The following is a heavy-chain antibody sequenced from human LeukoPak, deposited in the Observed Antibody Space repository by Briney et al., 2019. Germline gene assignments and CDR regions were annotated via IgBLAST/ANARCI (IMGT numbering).Heavy chain of an antibody. Sequence: SQTLSLTCTVSGGPISSGGYYWSWIRQHPGKGLEWIGYIYYSGSTYYNPSLKSRVTISVDTSKNQFSLKLSSVTAADTAVYYCARVRRHYDSSGYYPYYGMDVWGQGTTVTVSS. CDR3: ARVRRHYDSSGYYPYYGMDV. CDR2: IYYSGST. D-gene: IGHD3-22*01. V-gene: IGHV4-31*03. CDR1: GGPISSGGYY. J-gene: IGHJ6*02.